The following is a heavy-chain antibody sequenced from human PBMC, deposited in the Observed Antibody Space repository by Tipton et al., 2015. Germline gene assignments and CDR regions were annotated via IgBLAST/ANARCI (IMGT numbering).Heavy chain of an antibody. CDR1: GYSLSTGHC. J-gene: IGHJ5*02. V-gene: IGHV4-38-2*02. CDR3: ASGCINFSCYYWFDP. CDR2: ICSSGNA. Sequence: LRLSCNVSGYSLSTGHCWGWVRLSPGKGLEWVANICSSGNAYYNPSLKSRVTMSADASKTHFSLEVNSVTAADTAVYYCASGCINFSCYYWFDPWGPGTLVTVSS. D-gene: IGHD2-21*01.